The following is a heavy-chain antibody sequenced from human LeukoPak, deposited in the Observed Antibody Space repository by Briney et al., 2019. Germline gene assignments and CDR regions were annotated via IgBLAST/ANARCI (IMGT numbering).Heavy chain of an antibody. D-gene: IGHD1-1*01. V-gene: IGHV3-33*01. Sequence: GGSLRLSCAASGFTFSSYGMHWVRQAPGKGLEWVAVIWYDGSNKYYADSVKGRFTISRDNSKNTLYLQMNNLRAEDTAVYYCARDLVGTTKHYYYGMDVWGKGTTVTVSS. CDR2: IWYDGSNK. J-gene: IGHJ6*04. CDR3: ARDLVGTTKHYYYGMDV. CDR1: GFTFSSYG.